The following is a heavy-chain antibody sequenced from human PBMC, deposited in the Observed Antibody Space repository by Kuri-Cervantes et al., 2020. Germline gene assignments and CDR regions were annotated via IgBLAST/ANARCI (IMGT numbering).Heavy chain of an antibody. V-gene: IGHV4-59*01. CDR1: GGSISSYY. D-gene: IGHD6-13*01. CDR2: IYYSGST. Sequence: SETLSLTCTVSGGSISSYYWSWIRQPPGKGLEWIGYIYYSGSTNYNPSLKSRVIISVDTSKNQFSLKLSSVTAADTAVYYCARVVGYSSSWTFDYYYYMDVWGKGTTVTVSS. J-gene: IGHJ6*03. CDR3: ARVVGYSSSWTFDYYYYMDV.